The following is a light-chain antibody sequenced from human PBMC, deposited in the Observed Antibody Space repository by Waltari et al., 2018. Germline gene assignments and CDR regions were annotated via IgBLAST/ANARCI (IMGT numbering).Light chain of an antibody. Sequence: ELVLTQSPGTLSLSPGERATLSCRASQRVRRALAWYQQKPGKAPRLLIYDASSRATGTPDRFSGSGSGTDFSLTSSRLEPEDFAVYYCQKYGSLPATFGQGTKVEIK. CDR3: QKYGSLPAT. CDR2: DAS. V-gene: IGKV3-20*01. J-gene: IGKJ1*01. CDR1: QRVRRA.